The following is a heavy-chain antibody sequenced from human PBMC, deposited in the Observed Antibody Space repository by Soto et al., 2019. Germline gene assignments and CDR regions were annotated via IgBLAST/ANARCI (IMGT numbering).Heavy chain of an antibody. CDR1: GFTFSSYA. Sequence: VGSLRLSCAASGFTFSSYAMHWVRQAPGKGLEWVAVISYDGSNKYYADSVKGRFTISRDNSKNTLYLQMNSLRAEDTAVYYCAREATDCGGDCYYYYGMDVWGQGTTVTVSS. J-gene: IGHJ6*02. V-gene: IGHV3-30-3*01. CDR3: AREATDCGGDCYYYYGMDV. D-gene: IGHD2-21*02. CDR2: ISYDGSNK.